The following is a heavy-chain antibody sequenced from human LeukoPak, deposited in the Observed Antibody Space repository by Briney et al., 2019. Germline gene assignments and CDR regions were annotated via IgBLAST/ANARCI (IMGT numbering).Heavy chain of an antibody. Sequence: GGSLRLSCAASGFTFDDYAMHWVRQAPGKGLEWVSGISWNSGSIGYADSVKGRFTISRDNAKNSLYLQMNSLRAEDTALYYCAKVDGYDYGSADYWGQGTQVTVSS. J-gene: IGHJ4*02. CDR1: GFTFDDYA. CDR2: ISWNSGSI. V-gene: IGHV3-9*01. CDR3: AKVDGYDYGSADY. D-gene: IGHD5-12*01.